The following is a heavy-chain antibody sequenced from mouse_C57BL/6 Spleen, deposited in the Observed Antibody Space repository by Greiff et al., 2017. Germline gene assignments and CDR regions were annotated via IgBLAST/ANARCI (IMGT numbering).Heavy chain of an antibody. D-gene: IGHD2-4*01. CDR2: IYPGSGST. Sequence: VQLQQPGAELVKPGASVKMSCKASGYTFTSYWITWVKQRPGQGLEWIGDIYPGSGSTNYNEKFKSKATLTVDTSSSTAYMQLSSLTSEDSAVYYSANIYYDYDGGFAYWGQGTLVTVSA. J-gene: IGHJ3*01. CDR3: ANIYYDYDGGFAY. CDR1: GYTFTSYW. V-gene: IGHV1-55*01.